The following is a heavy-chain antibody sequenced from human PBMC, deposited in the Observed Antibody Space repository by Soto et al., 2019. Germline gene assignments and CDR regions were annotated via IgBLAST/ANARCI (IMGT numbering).Heavy chain of an antibody. CDR1: GFTFGDYY. CDR3: ASQDVVGATCGF. J-gene: IGHJ4*02. D-gene: IGHD1-26*01. Sequence: QVQLVESGGGLVKPGGSLRLSCAASGFTFGDYYMSWIRLAPGKGLEWVSYISSSGRTIYYADSVKGRFTISRDNAKNSMYLQMKGLGAEDTAVYYCASQDVVGATCGFWGQGTLVTVSS. CDR2: ISSSGRTI. V-gene: IGHV3-11*01.